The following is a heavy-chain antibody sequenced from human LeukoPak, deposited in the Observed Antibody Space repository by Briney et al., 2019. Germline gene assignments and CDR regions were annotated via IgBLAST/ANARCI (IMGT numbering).Heavy chain of an antibody. CDR2: MYDSGGT. Sequence: PSETLSLTCTVSGASISSHYWAWLRQPPGKGLEWIGYMYDSGGTKDNPSLKNRVTVSADTSRNQFSLRLNSVTAADTAVYYCATIKRGNIYGYFDFWGQGVLATVSS. J-gene: IGHJ4*02. CDR1: GASISSHY. V-gene: IGHV4-59*11. CDR3: ATIKRGNIYGYFDF. D-gene: IGHD5-18*01.